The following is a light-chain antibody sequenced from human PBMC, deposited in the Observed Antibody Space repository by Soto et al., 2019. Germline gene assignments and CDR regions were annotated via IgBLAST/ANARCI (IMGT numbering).Light chain of an antibody. CDR1: QSIRTN. Sequence: EIVLTQSPATLSVSAGGAVTLSCRASQSIRTNVAWYQQIPGQAPRLLVYGASTRATGVPARFSGSGSGIDFNLTISILQSEDSAFYSCQQYFNWPLTCTFGQGTKVQIK. CDR3: QQYFNWPLTCT. V-gene: IGKV3-15*01. J-gene: IGKJ1*01. CDR2: GAS.